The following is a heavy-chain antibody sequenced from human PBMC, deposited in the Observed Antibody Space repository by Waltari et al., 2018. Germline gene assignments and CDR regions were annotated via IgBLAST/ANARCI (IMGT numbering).Heavy chain of an antibody. CDR3: ARINMVREGDFDY. CDR2: INYSGST. J-gene: IGHJ4*02. Sequence: QLQLQESGPGLVKPSETLSLTCTVSGGSISSSSYYWGWIRQPPGKGLEWVGSINYSGSTYYNPSLKSLVTISVATSKNQFSLKLSSVTAADTAVYYCARINMVREGDFDYWGQGTLVTVSS. D-gene: IGHD3-10*01. V-gene: IGHV4-39*01. CDR1: GGSISSSSYY.